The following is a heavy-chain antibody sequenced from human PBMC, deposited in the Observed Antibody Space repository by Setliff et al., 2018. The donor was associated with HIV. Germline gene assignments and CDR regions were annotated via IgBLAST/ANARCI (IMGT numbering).Heavy chain of an antibody. V-gene: IGHV5-51*01. Sequence: GESLKISCKGSGYYFTTLWIAWVRQMPGRGLEWMGFIYPGDSHTTYSPSFQGQVTISVDTSVSTAYLQWSSLAASDTAMYYCVRDQIGDVQVAGTWGTWGQGTLVTVSS. CDR2: IYPGDSHT. CDR3: VRDQIGDVQVAGTWGT. CDR1: GYYFTTLW. D-gene: IGHD6-19*01. J-gene: IGHJ5*02.